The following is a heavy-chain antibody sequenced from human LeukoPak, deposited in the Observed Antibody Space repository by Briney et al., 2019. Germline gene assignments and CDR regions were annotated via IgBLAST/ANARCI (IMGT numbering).Heavy chain of an antibody. J-gene: IGHJ3*02. CDR2: MNPNSGNT. CDR1: GYTFTSYD. D-gene: IGHD2-2*01. Sequence: ASVKVSCKASGYTFTSYDINWVRQATGQGLEWMGWMNPNSGNTGYAQKFQGRVTITRNTSISTAYMELSSLRSEDTAVYYCATGYCSSTSCYDAFDIWGHGTMVTVSS. CDR3: ATGYCSSTSCYDAFDI. V-gene: IGHV1-8*03.